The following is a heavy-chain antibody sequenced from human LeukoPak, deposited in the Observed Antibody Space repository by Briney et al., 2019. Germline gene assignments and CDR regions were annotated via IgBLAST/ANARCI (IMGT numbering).Heavy chain of an antibody. CDR1: VYTFMNYG. D-gene: IGHD3-22*01. V-gene: IGHV1-18*01. CDR2: ISANNANT. CDR3: ASTPHYYDSSGPLDY. J-gene: IGHJ4*02. Sequence: ASVNVSCKASVYTFMNYGITWVRQAPGQGLEWMGWISANNANTNHAQKFQGRVTMTTDTSTSTAYMELRSLRSDDAAVYYCASTPHYYDSSGPLDYWGQGTLVTVSS.